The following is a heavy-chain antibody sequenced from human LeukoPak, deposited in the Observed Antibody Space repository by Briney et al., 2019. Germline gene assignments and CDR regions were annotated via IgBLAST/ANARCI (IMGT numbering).Heavy chain of an antibody. CDR2: INSDGSTT. Sequence: PGGSLRLSCAGSGFTFTTYWMHWVRQAPGKGLVWVSRINSDGSTTTYADSVKGRFTISRDNAKNTVYLQMNSLRAEDTAVYYCARTYYGSGSEFDYWGQGTLVTVSS. V-gene: IGHV3-74*03. CDR3: ARTYYGSGSEFDY. J-gene: IGHJ4*02. D-gene: IGHD3-10*01. CDR1: GFTFTTYW.